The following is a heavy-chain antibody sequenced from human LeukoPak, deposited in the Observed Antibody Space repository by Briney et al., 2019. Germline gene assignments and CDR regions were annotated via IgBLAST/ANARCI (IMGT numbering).Heavy chain of an antibody. CDR3: AKRASTTVTTKGRGNYYYYYYMDV. V-gene: IGHV4-39*01. J-gene: IGHJ6*03. D-gene: IGHD4-11*01. CDR1: GGSISSSCYY. Sequence: KPSETLSLTCTVSGGSISSSCYYWGWLRQPPGKGWAWFSSIYCSRSTYYNPTLKSRVTISVDTSKTQFSLKVSSVTAADTAVYYCAKRASTTVTTKGRGNYYYYYYMDVWGKGATVTVSS. CDR2: IYCSRST.